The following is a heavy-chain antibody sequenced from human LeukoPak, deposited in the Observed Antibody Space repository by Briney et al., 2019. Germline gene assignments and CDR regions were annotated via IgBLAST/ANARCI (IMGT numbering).Heavy chain of an antibody. V-gene: IGHV3-48*03. D-gene: IGHD3-10*01. CDR1: GFTFSSYE. CDR2: ISSSGSTI. Sequence: GGSLRLSCAAYGFTFSSYEMNWVRQAPGNGLEWVSYISSSGSTIYYADSVKGRFTISRDNAKNSLYLQMNSLRAEDTAVYYCARVPARSWFDRWGQGTLVTVSS. CDR3: ARVPARSWFDR. J-gene: IGHJ5*02.